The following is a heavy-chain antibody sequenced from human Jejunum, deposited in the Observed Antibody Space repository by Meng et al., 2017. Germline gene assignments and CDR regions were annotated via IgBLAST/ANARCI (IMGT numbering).Heavy chain of an antibody. CDR3: ARVILYSGSYYFDS. Sequence: GRPQESGPGLVRHSETLSLTCTVSGDSVSSDNYYWSWIRQPPGKGLEWIGYIYYSGSTDHNPSLKSRVTMSVDTSRNQFSLNLSSVTAADTAVYYCARVILYSGSYYFDSWGQGTLVTVSS. CDR1: GDSVSSDNYY. J-gene: IGHJ4*02. D-gene: IGHD1-26*01. CDR2: IYYSGST. V-gene: IGHV4-61*01.